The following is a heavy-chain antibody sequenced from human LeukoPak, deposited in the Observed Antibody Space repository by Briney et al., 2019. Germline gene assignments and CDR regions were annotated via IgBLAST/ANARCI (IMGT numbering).Heavy chain of an antibody. V-gene: IGHV4-30-2*01. CDR1: GGSISSGGYS. CDR2: IYHSGST. Sequence: SQTLSLTCAVSGGSISSGGYSWSWIRQPPGKGLEWIGYIYHSGSTSYNPSLKSRVTISVDRSKNQFSLKLTSVTAADTAVYYCARCLLAAADSYYYYGMDVWGQGTTVTVSS. J-gene: IGHJ6*02. D-gene: IGHD6-13*01. CDR3: ARCLLAAADSYYYYGMDV.